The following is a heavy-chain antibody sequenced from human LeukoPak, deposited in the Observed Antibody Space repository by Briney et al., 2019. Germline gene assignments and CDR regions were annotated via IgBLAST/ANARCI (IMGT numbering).Heavy chain of an antibody. Sequence: PSETLSLTCAVYGGSCSGYYWCWSRQPPGKGLEWIGEINHSGSTNYNPSLKSRVTISVDTSKNQFSLKLSSVTAADTAVYYCAREGSGNTAMAAPDYWGQGTLVTVSS. CDR3: AREGSGNTAMAAPDY. V-gene: IGHV4-34*01. D-gene: IGHD5-18*01. CDR2: INHSGST. CDR1: GGSCSGYY. J-gene: IGHJ4*02.